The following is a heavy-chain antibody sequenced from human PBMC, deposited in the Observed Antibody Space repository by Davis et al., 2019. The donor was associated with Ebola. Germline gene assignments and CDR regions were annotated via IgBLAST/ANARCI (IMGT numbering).Heavy chain of an antibody. Sequence: MPSETLSLTCAAYGWSFSSYYWSWIRQPPGKGLEWIGYIYYSGSTNYNPSLKSRVTISVDTSKNQFSLKLSSVTAADTAVYYCARKVRSYSYGFPYYYGMDVWGQGTTVTVSS. CDR3: ARKVRSYSYGFPYYYGMDV. CDR2: IYYSGST. CDR1: GWSFSSYY. J-gene: IGHJ6*02. D-gene: IGHD5-18*01. V-gene: IGHV4-59*01.